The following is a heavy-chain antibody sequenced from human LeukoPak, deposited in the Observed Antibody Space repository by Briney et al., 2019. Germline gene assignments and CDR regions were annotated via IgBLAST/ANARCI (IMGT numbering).Heavy chain of an antibody. V-gene: IGHV3-30*02. CDR1: GFTFSSYG. Sequence: GGSLRLSCAASGFTFSSYGMHWVRQAPGKGLEWVAFIRYDGSNKYYADSVKGRFTISRDNSKNTLYLQMNRPRAEDTAVYYCAKDIAPPEVSNWFDPWGQGTLVTVSS. J-gene: IGHJ5*02. CDR2: IRYDGSNK. CDR3: AKDIAPPEVSNWFDP. D-gene: IGHD1-14*01.